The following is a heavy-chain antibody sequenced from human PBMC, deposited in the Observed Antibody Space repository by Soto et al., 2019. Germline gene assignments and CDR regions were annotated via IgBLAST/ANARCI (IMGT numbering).Heavy chain of an antibody. J-gene: IGHJ6*03. CDR2: INHSGST. V-gene: IGHV4-34*01. CDR1: GGSFSGYY. D-gene: IGHD2-2*01. CDR3: SRHGDCSSIRCSYFHFMDV. Sequence: PSETLSLTCAVYGGSFSGYYWSWIRQPPGKGLEWIGEINHSGSTNYNPSLKGRVLLSQDTSKNQFSLKLNSVTAADTAVYYCSRHGDCSSIRCSYFHFMDVWGKGTTVTVSS.